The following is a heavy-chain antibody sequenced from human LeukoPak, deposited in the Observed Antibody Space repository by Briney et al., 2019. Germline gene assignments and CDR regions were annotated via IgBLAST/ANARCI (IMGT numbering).Heavy chain of an antibody. CDR2: IDSSGSTI. CDR3: ARGRYSSAFAFLDY. D-gene: IGHD5-18*01. CDR1: GFTFSSYG. Sequence: GGSLRLSCAASGFTFSSYGMNWVRQAPGKGLEWVSYIDSSGSTIYNADSVKGRFTISRDSAKNSLYLQMNSLRAEDTAVYYCARGRYSSAFAFLDYWGPGTLVTISS. J-gene: IGHJ4*02. V-gene: IGHV3-48*03.